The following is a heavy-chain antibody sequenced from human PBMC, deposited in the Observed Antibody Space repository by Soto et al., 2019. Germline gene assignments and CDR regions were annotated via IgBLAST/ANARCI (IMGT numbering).Heavy chain of an antibody. V-gene: IGHV3-23*01. J-gene: IGHJ5*02. Sequence: GGSLRLSCAASGFSFSTYAMSWVRQAPGKGLEWVSGISAGGGNTFYADSVRGRFSISRDNSKNTLDLQISSLRAEDTAFYYCVKHSEYQLLSFFAPWGQGTLVTVSS. D-gene: IGHD2-2*01. CDR3: VKHSEYQLLSFFAP. CDR1: GFSFSTYA. CDR2: ISAGGGNT.